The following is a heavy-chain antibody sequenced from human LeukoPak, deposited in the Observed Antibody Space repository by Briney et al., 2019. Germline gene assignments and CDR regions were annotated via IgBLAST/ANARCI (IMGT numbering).Heavy chain of an antibody. CDR3: AKTIAHPGAYHYYYYMDV. Sequence: KASETLSLTCSVSGDSISNYYWPWIRQPAEKGLEWIGRIYTSGSTNYNPSLKSRVTMSVDTSKSQISLKLSSVTAADTAVYYCAKTIAHPGAYHYYYYMDVWGKGTTVTVSS. J-gene: IGHJ6*03. D-gene: IGHD3-16*01. CDR2: IYTSGST. V-gene: IGHV4-4*07. CDR1: GDSISNYY.